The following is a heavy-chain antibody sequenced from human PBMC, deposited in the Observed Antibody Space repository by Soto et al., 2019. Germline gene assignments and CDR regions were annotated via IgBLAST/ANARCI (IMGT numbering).Heavy chain of an antibody. J-gene: IGHJ4*02. CDR2: ISSSSTYI. CDR3: AKDRGGEFTSSRYFDY. Sequence: VGSLRLSCSGSGFTFSWYTMNWVRQAPGKGLEWVSSISSSSTYIYYADSVKGRFTISRDNSNNTLYLETNSLRVEDTAIYYCAKDRGGEFTSSRYFDYWGQGTLVTVSS. D-gene: IGHD3-16*01. CDR1: GFTFSWYT. V-gene: IGHV3-21*04.